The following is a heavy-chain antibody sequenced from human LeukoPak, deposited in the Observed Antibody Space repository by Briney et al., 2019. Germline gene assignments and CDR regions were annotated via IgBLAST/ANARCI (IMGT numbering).Heavy chain of an antibody. V-gene: IGHV3-30*18. D-gene: IGHD2-2*01. J-gene: IGHJ4*02. CDR3: AKPNREDIVVVPAALRDYYFDY. Sequence: PGGSLRLSCAASGFTFSSYGMHWVRQAPGKGLEWVAVISYDGSNKYYADSVKGRFTISRDNSKNTLYLQMNSLRAEDTAVYYCAKPNREDIVVVPAALRDYYFDYWGQGTPVTVSS. CDR2: ISYDGSNK. CDR1: GFTFSSYG.